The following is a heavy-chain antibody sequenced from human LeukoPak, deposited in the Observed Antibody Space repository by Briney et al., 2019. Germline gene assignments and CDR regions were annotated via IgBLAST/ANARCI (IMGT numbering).Heavy chain of an antibody. J-gene: IGHJ4*02. CDR3: ARGYSYGWYYFDY. V-gene: IGHV1-2*02. CDR1: GYTFTGYY. CDR2: INPNSGGT. D-gene: IGHD5-18*01. Sequence: VASVKVSCKASGYTFTGYYMHWVRQAPGQGLEWMGWINPNSGGTNYAQKFQGRVTMTRDTSISTAYMELSRLRSDDTAVYYRARGYSYGWYYFDYWGQGTLVTVSS.